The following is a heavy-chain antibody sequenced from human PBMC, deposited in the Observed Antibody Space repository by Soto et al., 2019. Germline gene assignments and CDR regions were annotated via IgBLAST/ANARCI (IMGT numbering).Heavy chain of an antibody. CDR2: IIPIFGTA. CDR1: GGTFSSYA. J-gene: IGHJ6*02. CDR3: ARMGLLDYVELNPPKLTPYYYYYGMDV. V-gene: IGHV1-69*13. D-gene: IGHD4-17*01. Sequence: SVKVSCKASGGTFSSYAVSWVRQAPGQGLEWMGGIIPIFGTANYAQKFQGRVTITADESTSTAYMELSSLRSEDTAVYYCARMGLLDYVELNPPKLTPYYYYYGMDVWGQGTTVTVSS.